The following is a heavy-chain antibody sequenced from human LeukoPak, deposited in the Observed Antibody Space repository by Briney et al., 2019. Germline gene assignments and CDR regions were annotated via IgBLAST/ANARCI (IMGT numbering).Heavy chain of an antibody. CDR3: ARHRVARQLSAFDI. CDR1: SGSFISSSYY. J-gene: IGHJ3*02. V-gene: IGHV4-39*07. D-gene: IGHD6-13*01. CDR2: IYYSGST. Sequence: SETLSLTCTVSSGSFISSSYYWGWIRQPPGKGLEWIGSIYYSGSTYYNPSLKSRVTISVDTSKNQFSLKLSSVTAADTAVYCCARHRVARQLSAFDIWGQGTMVTVSS.